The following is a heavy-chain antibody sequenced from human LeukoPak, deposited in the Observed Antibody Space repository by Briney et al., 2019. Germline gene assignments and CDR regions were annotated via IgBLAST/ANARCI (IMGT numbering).Heavy chain of an antibody. CDR3: ARGPVVVAATFFDY. CDR2: MNPNSGKT. Sequence: GASVNVSCKASGYTFTSYDINWVRQAAGRGREWMGWMNPNSGKTGYAQKFQGRVTMTRNTSISTAYMELSSLRPEDTAVYYCARGPVVVAATFFDYWGQGTLVTVSS. V-gene: IGHV1-8*01. CDR1: GYTFTSYD. D-gene: IGHD2-15*01. J-gene: IGHJ4*02.